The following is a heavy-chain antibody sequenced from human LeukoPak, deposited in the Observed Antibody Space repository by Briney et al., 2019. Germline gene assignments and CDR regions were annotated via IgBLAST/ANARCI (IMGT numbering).Heavy chain of an antibody. CDR1: GYTLTELS. V-gene: IGHV1-24*01. D-gene: IGHD3-22*01. CDR3: ARVGDYYDSSGYYHPYFDY. J-gene: IGHJ4*02. Sequence: ASVKVPCKVSGYTLTELSMHWVRQAPGKGLEWMGGFDPEDGETIYAQKFQGRVTMTEDTSTDTAYMELSSLRSEDTAVYYCARVGDYYDSSGYYHPYFDYWGQGTLVTVSS. CDR2: FDPEDGET.